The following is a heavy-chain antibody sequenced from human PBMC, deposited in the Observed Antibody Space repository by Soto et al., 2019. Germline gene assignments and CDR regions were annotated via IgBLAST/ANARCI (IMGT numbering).Heavy chain of an antibody. Sequence: GESLKISCKGSGYSFSSYWIVWVRQLPGKGLEWMGTIYPGDSDTRYSPSFQGQVTISADKSISTAYLQWNSLKASDTAMYFCARNKGYCSSISCYGREVWGRGATVTVSS. V-gene: IGHV5-51*01. CDR1: GYSFSSYW. D-gene: IGHD2-2*01. CDR3: ARNKGYCSSISCYGREV. J-gene: IGHJ6*02. CDR2: IYPGDSDT.